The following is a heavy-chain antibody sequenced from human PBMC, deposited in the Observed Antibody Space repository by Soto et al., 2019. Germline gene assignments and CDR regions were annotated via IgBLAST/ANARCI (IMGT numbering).Heavy chain of an antibody. CDR1: GFTFTDAW. V-gene: IGHV3-15*01. Sequence: EVQLVESGGGLVKPGGSLTLSCAASGFTFTDAWMSWVRQAPGKGLEWVGRIKSKTDGVTTEYAAPVKGRFTISRDDAKNKLYQQMNSMNNEDTAVYYCTVVARGGWYWFDRWGQGTLVTVSS. D-gene: IGHD2-15*01. J-gene: IGHJ5*02. CDR3: TVVARGGWYWFDR. CDR2: IKSKTDGVTT.